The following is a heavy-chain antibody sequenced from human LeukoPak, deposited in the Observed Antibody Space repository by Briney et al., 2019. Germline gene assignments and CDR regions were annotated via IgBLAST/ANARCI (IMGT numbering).Heavy chain of an antibody. J-gene: IGHJ6*03. V-gene: IGHV3-21*01. D-gene: IGHD3-3*01. CDR3: ARSWPHQSIFDYYYYMDV. Sequence: GGSLRLSCAASGFTFSSYSMNWVRQAPGRGLEWVSSISSSSSYIYYADSVKGRFTISRDNAKNSLYLQMNSLRAEDAAVYYCARSWPHQSIFDYYYYMDVWGKGTTVTVSS. CDR2: ISSSSSYI. CDR1: GFTFSSYS.